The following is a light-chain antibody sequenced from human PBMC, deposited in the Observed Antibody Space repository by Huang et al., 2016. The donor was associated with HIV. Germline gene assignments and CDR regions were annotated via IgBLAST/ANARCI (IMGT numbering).Light chain of an antibody. J-gene: IGKJ4*01. V-gene: IGKV4-1*01. Sequence: DIVMTQSPDSLAVSLGERATINCNSGQSVLYSSNNNNYLAWYQQKPEQHPKLVIYWASTRESGVPDQFSDSGSMTDFTLPISSLQAADVPVYYCQQYYSTSLTFGGGTKVEIK. CDR3: QQYYSTSLT. CDR2: WAS. CDR1: QSVLYSSNNNNY.